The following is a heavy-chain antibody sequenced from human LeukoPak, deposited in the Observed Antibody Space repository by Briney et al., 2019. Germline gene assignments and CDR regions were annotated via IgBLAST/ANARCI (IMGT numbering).Heavy chain of an antibody. CDR2: IGPNNNNI. V-gene: IGHV3-48*01. J-gene: IGHJ4*02. Sequence: GGSLRLSCAASGFTFSSYSMTWVRQSPGKGLEWVSFIGPNNNNINHADSVKGRFTISRDNAKNSLYLQMSSLRAEDTAVYYCARVEWVAATQNYYFDYWGQGALVTVSS. D-gene: IGHD2-15*01. CDR1: GFTFSSYS. CDR3: ARVEWVAATQNYYFDY.